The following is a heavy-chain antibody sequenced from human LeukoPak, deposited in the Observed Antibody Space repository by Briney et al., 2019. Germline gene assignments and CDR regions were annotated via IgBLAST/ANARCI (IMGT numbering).Heavy chain of an antibody. CDR2: ISGPSSHL. D-gene: IGHD6-19*01. J-gene: IGHJ4*02. CDR3: TRDLAVASDF. Sequence: GGSLRLSCAASGFTFSGYTMNWVRQAPGKGLEWVSSISGPSSHLYYADSLKGRFTISRDNAKNSLYLQMNSLTGGDTAVYYCTRDLAVASDFWGQGTLVTVSS. V-gene: IGHV3-21*01. CDR1: GFTFSGYT.